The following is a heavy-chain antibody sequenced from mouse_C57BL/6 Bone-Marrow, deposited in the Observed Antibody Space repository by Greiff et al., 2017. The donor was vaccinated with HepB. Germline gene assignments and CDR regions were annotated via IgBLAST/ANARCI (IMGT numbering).Heavy chain of an antibody. V-gene: IGHV1-61*01. CDR3: ARERGYGNSYAMDY. CDR1: GYTFTSYW. CDR2: IYPSDSET. Sequence: QVQLQQPGAELVRPGSSVKLSCKASGYTFTSYWMDWVKQRPGQGLEWIGNIYPSDSETHYNQKFKDKATLTVDKSSSTAYMQLSSLTSEDSAVYYCARERGYGNSYAMDYWGQGTSVTVSS. D-gene: IGHD2-1*01. J-gene: IGHJ4*01.